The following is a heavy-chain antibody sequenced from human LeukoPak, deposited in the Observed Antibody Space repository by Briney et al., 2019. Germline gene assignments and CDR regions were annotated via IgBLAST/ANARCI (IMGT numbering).Heavy chain of an antibody. CDR3: AREGRGSDYYYYMDV. V-gene: IGHV4-4*07. CDR1: GGSISSYY. CDR2: IYTSGST. Sequence: PSETLSLTCTVSGGSISSYYWSWIRQPAGKGLEWNGRIYTSGSTNYNPSLKSRVTMSVDTSKNQFSLKLSSVTAADTAVYYCAREGRGSDYYYYMDVWGKGTTVTVSS. J-gene: IGHJ6*03. D-gene: IGHD3-10*01.